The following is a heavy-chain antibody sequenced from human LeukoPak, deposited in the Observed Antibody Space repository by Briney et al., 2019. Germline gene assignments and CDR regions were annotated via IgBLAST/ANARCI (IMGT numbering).Heavy chain of an antibody. D-gene: IGHD3-22*01. CDR1: GGSISSGSYY. Sequence: SETLSLTCAVSGGSISSGSYYWSWIRQPAGKGLEWIGRIYTSGSTNYNPSLKSRVTMSVDTSKNQFSLKLSSVTAADTAVYYCARDTYYYDSSGYYYFDYWGQGTLVTVSS. CDR2: IYTSGST. J-gene: IGHJ4*02. CDR3: ARDTYYYDSSGYYYFDY. V-gene: IGHV4-61*02.